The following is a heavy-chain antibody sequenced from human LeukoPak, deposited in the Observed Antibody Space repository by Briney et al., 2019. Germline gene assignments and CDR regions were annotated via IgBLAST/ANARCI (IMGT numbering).Heavy chain of an antibody. V-gene: IGHV3-23*01. Sequence: PGGSLRLSCAASGFTFTSYAMSWVRQAPGKGLEFVSAISATGGATYYADSVKGRFTVYRDKSKSTLYLQMNSLRGEDTAIYYCAKDFFDTSGVNGLVDYWGQGTLVTVSS. J-gene: IGHJ4*02. D-gene: IGHD2-8*01. CDR2: ISATGGAT. CDR1: GFTFTSYA. CDR3: AKDFFDTSGVNGLVDY.